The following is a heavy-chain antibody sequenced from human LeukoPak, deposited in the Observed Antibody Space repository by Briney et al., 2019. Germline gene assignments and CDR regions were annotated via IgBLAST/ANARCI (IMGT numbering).Heavy chain of an antibody. D-gene: IGHD2-15*01. CDR1: GFTFSSYW. CDR3: AREDGYCSGGNCYSYFDS. CDR2: INHNGNVN. Sequence: GGSLRLSCAASGFTFSSYWMNWARQAPGKGLEWVASINHNGNVNYYVDSVKGRFTISRDNAKNSLYLQMSNLRAEDTAVYFCAREDGYCSGGNCYSYFDSWGQGTLVTVSA. V-gene: IGHV3-7*01. J-gene: IGHJ4*02.